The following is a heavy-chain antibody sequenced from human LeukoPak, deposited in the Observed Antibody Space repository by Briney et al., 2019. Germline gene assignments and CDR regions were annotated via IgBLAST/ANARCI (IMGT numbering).Heavy chain of an antibody. J-gene: IGHJ3*02. D-gene: IGHD2-2*01. CDR3: AKGYCSSTSCHDAFDI. CDR2: ISHDSKTK. Sequence: GGSPRLSCSASGFSFIDFAMHWVRQAPGKGLEWVAVISHDSKTKYHAESVKGRFTISRDNSKNTVYLQMNSLRAEDTAVYYCAKGYCSSTSCHDAFDIWGQGTMVTVSS. CDR1: GFSFIDFA. V-gene: IGHV3-30*01.